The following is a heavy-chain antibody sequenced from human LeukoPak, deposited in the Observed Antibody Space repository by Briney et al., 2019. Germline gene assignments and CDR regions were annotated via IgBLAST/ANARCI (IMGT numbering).Heavy chain of an antibody. J-gene: IGHJ1*01. D-gene: IGHD6-19*01. CDR3: ARGYGSGWSRARAEYFQH. V-gene: IGHV4-61*02. CDR2: IYTSGST. Sequence: SETLSLTCTVSGGSISSGSYYWSWIRQPAGKGLEWIGRIYTSGSTNYNPSLKSRVTISVDTSKYQFSLKLSYVTAADTAVYYCARGYGSGWSRARAEYFQHWGQGTLVTVSS. CDR1: GGSISSGSYY.